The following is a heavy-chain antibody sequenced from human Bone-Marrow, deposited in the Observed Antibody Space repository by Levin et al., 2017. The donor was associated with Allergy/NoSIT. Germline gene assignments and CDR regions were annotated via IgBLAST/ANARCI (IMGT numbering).Heavy chain of an antibody. J-gene: IGHJ4*02. D-gene: IGHD6-6*01. CDR3: ARVIYCGSGYSSSSGQDY. Sequence: GGSLRLSCAASGFTFSSYWMHWVRQAPGKGLVWVSRINSDGSSTSYADSVKGRFTISRDNAKNTLYLQMNSLRAEDTAVYYCARVIYCGSGYSSSSGQDYWGQGTLVTVSS. CDR2: INSDGSST. CDR1: GFTFSSYW. V-gene: IGHV3-74*01.